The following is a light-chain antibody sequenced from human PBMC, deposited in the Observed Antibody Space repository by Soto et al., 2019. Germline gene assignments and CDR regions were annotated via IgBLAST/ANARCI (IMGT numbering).Light chain of an antibody. CDR3: NSYLSTGAVG. J-gene: IGLJ2*01. CDR2: EVS. Sequence: QSVLTQPASVSGSPGQSITVSCTGTSSDVGGYNFVSWYQQHPGKAPKLLIYEVSNRPSGVSNRFSGSKSGNTASLAISGLQAEDEADYYCNSYLSTGAVGFGGGTKLTVL. CDR1: SSDVGGYNF. V-gene: IGLV2-14*01.